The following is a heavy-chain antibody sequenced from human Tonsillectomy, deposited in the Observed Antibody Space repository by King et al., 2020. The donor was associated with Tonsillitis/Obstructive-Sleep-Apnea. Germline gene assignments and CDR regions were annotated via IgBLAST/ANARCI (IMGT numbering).Heavy chain of an antibody. Sequence: VQLQQWGAGLLKPSETLSLTCAVSGGSFSDYYWSWIRQPPGEGLEWIGEINHSGSSNYNPSLKSRVTISVDTSKNQFSLKLSSVTAADTAVYYCARGVRERYSYYYLDVWGKGTTVTVSS. V-gene: IGHV4-34*01. D-gene: IGHD1-14*01. CDR2: INHSGSS. CDR3: ARGVRERYSYYYLDV. J-gene: IGHJ6*03. CDR1: GGSFSDYY.